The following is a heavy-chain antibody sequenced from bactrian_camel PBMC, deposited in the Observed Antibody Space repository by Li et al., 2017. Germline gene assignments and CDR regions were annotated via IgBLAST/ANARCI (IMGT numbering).Heavy chain of an antibody. J-gene: IGHJ4*01. CDR1: GYSISGAC. D-gene: IGHD7*01. V-gene: IGHV3S53*01. CDR2: IDTDQHT. Sequence: VQLVESGGGSVQAGGSLNLTCTASGYSISGACMAWFRQAPDKEREGVATIDTDQHTRYADSVKGRFTISLDNAKNTVYLQMNSLKPEDTATYYCVAPPTATYCTGGLGATQVTVS.